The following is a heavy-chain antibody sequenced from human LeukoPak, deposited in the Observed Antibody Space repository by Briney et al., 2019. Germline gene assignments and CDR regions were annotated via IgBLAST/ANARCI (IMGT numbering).Heavy chain of an antibody. D-gene: IGHD3-22*01. Sequence: PSETLSLTCTVSGGSISSYYWSWIRHPAGKGLEWIGRIYTSGSTNYSPSLNSRVTMSVDTSKNQFSLKLSSVTAADTAVYYCARERGYYYDSSGYYFGWFDPWGQGTLVTVSS. J-gene: IGHJ5*02. V-gene: IGHV4-4*07. CDR1: GGSISSYY. CDR3: ARERGYYYDSSGYYFGWFDP. CDR2: IYTSGST.